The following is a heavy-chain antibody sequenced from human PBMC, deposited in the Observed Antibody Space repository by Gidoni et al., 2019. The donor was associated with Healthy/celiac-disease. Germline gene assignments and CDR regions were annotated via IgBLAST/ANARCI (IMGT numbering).Heavy chain of an antibody. D-gene: IGHD3-22*01. J-gene: IGHJ4*02. CDR2: ISGSGGST. Sequence: EVQLLESGGGLVRPGGSCRPPGAPSGFTFSSYAMSWVRQAPGRGLEWVSAISGSGGSTYYADSVKGQFTISRDNSKNTLYLQMNSLRAEDTAVYYCARRITMIGLGGQGTLVTVSS. CDR1: GFTFSSYA. CDR3: ARRITMIGL. V-gene: IGHV3-23*01.